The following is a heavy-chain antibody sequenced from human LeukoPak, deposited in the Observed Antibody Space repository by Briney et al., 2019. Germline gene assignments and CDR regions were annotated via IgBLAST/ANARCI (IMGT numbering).Heavy chain of an antibody. V-gene: IGHV4-59*01. CDR2: IYYSGST. D-gene: IGHD1-26*01. J-gene: IGHJ4*02. Sequence: KPSETLSLTCTVSGGSISSYYWSWIRQPPGKGLEWIGYIYYSGSTNYNPSLKSRVTISVDTSKNQFSLKLSSVTAADTAVYYCARVGEGAAKDWGQGTLVTVSS. CDR3: ARVGEGAAKD. CDR1: GGSISSYY.